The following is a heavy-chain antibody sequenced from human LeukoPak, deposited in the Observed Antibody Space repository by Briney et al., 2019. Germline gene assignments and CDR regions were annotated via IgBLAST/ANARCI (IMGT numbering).Heavy chain of an antibody. CDR1: GFTFSSHG. J-gene: IGHJ4*02. D-gene: IGHD5-18*01. CDR2: ISGSGGST. CDR3: ATNEIQLWSDDY. Sequence: GRSLRLSCAASGFTFSSHGMHWVRQAPGKGLEWVSAISGSGGSTYYADSVKGRFTISRDNSKNTLYLQMNSLRAEDTAVYYCATNEIQLWSDDYWGQGTLVTVSS. V-gene: IGHV3-23*01.